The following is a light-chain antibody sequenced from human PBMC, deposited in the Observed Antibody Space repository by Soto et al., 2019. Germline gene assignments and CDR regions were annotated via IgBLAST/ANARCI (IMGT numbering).Light chain of an antibody. J-gene: IGLJ1*01. CDR3: NSYTTNSNRV. V-gene: IGLV2-14*01. CDR1: SSDVGAYNY. Sequence: QSALTQPASVSGSPGQSITISCTGTSSDVGAYNYVSWYQHHPGKAPKLMIYEVTNRPSGVSNRFSGSKSGNTASLTISGIQAEDEADYYCNSYTTNSNRVFGTGTKVTVL. CDR2: EVT.